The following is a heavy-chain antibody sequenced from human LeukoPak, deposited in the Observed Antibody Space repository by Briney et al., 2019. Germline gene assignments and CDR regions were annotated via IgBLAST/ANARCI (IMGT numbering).Heavy chain of an antibody. CDR3: AKEGFLEWLYPRWYFDY. CDR1: GFTFSSYG. J-gene: IGHJ4*02. D-gene: IGHD3-3*01. CDR2: IRYDGSNK. Sequence: GGSLRLSCAASGFTFSSYGMHWVRQAPGKGLEWVAFIRYDGSNKYYADSVKGRFTISRDNSKNTPYLQMNSLRAEDTAVYYCAKEGFLEWLYPRWYFDYWGQGTLVTVSS. V-gene: IGHV3-30*02.